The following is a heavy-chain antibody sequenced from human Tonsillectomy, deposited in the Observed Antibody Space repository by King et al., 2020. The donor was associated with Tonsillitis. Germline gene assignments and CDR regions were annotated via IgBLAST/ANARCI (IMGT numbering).Heavy chain of an antibody. Sequence: QLVQAGGGVVQPGGSLRLSCAASGFTFSSYGMHWVRQAPGKGLEWVAFIRYDGSNKYYADSVKGRFTISRDNSKNTLYLQMNSLRAEDTAVYSCAKDSLLDIVVVPAASDAFDIWGQGTMVTVSS. V-gene: IGHV3-30*02. CDR1: GFTFSSYG. CDR3: AKDSLLDIVVVPAASDAFDI. CDR2: IRYDGSNK. J-gene: IGHJ3*02. D-gene: IGHD2-2*03.